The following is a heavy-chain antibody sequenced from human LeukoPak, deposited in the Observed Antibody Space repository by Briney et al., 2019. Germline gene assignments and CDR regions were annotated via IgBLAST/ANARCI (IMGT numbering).Heavy chain of an antibody. V-gene: IGHV3-7*03. J-gene: IGHJ6*02. Sequence: GGSLRLSCAAPGFTFSSYWMNWARQAPGKGLEWVASINHNGNVNYYVDSVKGRFTISRDNAENSLYLQMSNLRAEDTAVYFCARGGGLDVWGQGATVTVSS. D-gene: IGHD3-16*01. CDR2: INHNGNVN. CDR1: GFTFSSYW. CDR3: ARGGGLDV.